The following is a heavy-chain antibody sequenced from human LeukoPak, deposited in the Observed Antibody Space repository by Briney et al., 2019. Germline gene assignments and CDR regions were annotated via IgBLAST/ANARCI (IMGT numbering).Heavy chain of an antibody. Sequence: GASVKVSCKASGYTFTNSGISWVRQAPGQGLEWMGWISTYNGNTYYAQKFQERVTITRDMSTSTAYMELSSLRSEDTAVYYCAAEELLWFGEWAGAFDIWGQGTMVTVSS. V-gene: IGHV1-18*01. CDR2: ISTYNGNT. J-gene: IGHJ3*02. CDR1: GYTFTNSG. CDR3: AAEELLWFGEWAGAFDI. D-gene: IGHD3-10*01.